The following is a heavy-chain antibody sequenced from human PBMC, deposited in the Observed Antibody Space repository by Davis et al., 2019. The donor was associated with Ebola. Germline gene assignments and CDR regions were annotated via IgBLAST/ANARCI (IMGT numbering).Heavy chain of an antibody. J-gene: IGHJ3*02. CDR3: ARDHVSGEVRNAFDI. Sequence: ASVKVSCKASGYTFTGYYMHWVRQAPGQGLEWMGWINPNSGGTNYAQKFQGWVTMTRDTSISTAYMELSRLRSDDTAVYYCARDHVSGEVRNAFDIWGQGTMVTVSS. CDR2: INPNSGGT. CDR1: GYTFTGYY. V-gene: IGHV1-2*04. D-gene: IGHD3-16*01.